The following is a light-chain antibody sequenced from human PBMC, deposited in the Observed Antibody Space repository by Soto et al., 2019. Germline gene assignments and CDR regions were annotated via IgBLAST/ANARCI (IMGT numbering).Light chain of an antibody. Sequence: EIVMTQFPATLSESPGERATLSCRASQSVNSALAWYQQKPGQVPRLLIYGASTRATGIPARFSGSGSGTEFTLTISSLQSEDFAVYYCEQYQKWPPTFGQGTKVDIK. V-gene: IGKV3-15*01. J-gene: IGKJ1*01. CDR1: QSVNSA. CDR2: GAS. CDR3: EQYQKWPPT.